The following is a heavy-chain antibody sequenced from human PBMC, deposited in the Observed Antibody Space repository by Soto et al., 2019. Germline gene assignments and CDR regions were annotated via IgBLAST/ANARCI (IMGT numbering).Heavy chain of an antibody. V-gene: IGHV4-30-4*01. D-gene: IGHD3-10*01. CDR2: IYHTGST. CDR3: ARGRKIFYYGSGSSVNWFYP. CDR1: GGSISSGDYY. J-gene: IGHJ5*02. Sequence: NPSETLSLTCTVSGGSISSGDYYWTWILQPPGKGLEWIGYIYHTGSTYYNPSLKSRVTISVDTSKNQFSLKLSSVTAADTAVYYCARGRKIFYYGSGSSVNWFYPWGQGTLVTVSS.